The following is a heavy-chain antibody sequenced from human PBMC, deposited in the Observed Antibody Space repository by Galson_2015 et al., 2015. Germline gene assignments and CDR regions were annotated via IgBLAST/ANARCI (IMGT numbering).Heavy chain of an antibody. V-gene: IGHV1-46*01. J-gene: IGHJ6*03. CDR2: INPTGGGT. CDR1: GNTFTSYY. CDR3: ARVRDYYYYYMDV. Sequence: QSGAEVKKPGESLKISCKAPGNTFTSYYMHWVRQAPGQGLEWMGIINPTGGGTSYAQKFQGRVTMTRDTSTSTVYMELSSLRSEDTAVYYCARVRDYYYYYMDVWGKGTTVTVSS.